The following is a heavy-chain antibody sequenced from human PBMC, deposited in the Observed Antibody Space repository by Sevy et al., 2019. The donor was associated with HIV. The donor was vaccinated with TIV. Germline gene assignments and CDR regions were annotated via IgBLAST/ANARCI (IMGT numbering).Heavy chain of an antibody. CDR2: ISGSRETT. Sequence: GGSLRLSCAASGFTFSSYAMDWVRQAPGKGLEWVSTISGSRETTYYADSVKGRFTISRDNSKNTLYLQMNSLRAEDTAVYYCARGYDSQPGSSDGYWGQGTLVTVSS. D-gene: IGHD3-22*01. CDR3: ARGYDSQPGSSDGY. V-gene: IGHV3-23*01. CDR1: GFTFSSYA. J-gene: IGHJ4*02.